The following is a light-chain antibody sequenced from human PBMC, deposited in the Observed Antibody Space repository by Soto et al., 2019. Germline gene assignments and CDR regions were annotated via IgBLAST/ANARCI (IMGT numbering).Light chain of an antibody. J-gene: IGLJ2*01. CDR1: SSNIGNTY. V-gene: IGLV1-51*01. CDR3: GTWDSRLSVVV. CDR2: DNN. Sequence: QSVLTKPPSVSAAPGQKVTISRSGSSSNIGNTYVSWYQQLPGTAPKLLIYDNNKRPSGIPDRFSGSKSGTSATLGITGLQTGDEAGYYCGTWDSRLSVVVFCGGTKLTVL.